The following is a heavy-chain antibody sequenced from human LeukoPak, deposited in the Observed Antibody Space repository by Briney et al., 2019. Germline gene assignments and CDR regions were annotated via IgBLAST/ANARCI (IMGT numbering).Heavy chain of an antibody. D-gene: IGHD3-22*01. V-gene: IGHV3-30*04. Sequence: GGSLRLSCAASGFTFNSYAIHWVRQAPGKGLEWVAVISYDGSNKYLAGSVKGRFTISRDNSKNTLYLQMNSLRAEDTAVYYCARAPYYYDSSGYYLDYWGQGTLVTVSS. CDR2: ISYDGSNK. J-gene: IGHJ4*02. CDR1: GFTFNSYA. CDR3: ARAPYYYDSSGYYLDY.